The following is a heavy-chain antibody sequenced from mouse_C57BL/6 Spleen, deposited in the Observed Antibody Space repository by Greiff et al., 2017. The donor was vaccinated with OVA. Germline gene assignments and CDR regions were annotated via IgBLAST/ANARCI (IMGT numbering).Heavy chain of an antibody. CDR3: ARYDYEGAMDY. Sequence: EVQLQQSGPELVKPGDSVKISCKASGYSFTGYFMNWVMQSHGKSLEWIGRINPYNGDTFYNQKFKGKATLTVDKSSSTAHMELRSMTSEDSAVYDCARYDYEGAMDYWGQGTSVTVSS. CDR1: GYSFTGYF. J-gene: IGHJ4*01. V-gene: IGHV1-20*01. CDR2: INPYNGDT. D-gene: IGHD2-4*01.